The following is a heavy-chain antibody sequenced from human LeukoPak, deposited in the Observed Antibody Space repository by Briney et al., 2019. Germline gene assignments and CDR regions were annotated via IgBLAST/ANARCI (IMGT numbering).Heavy chain of an antibody. D-gene: IGHD2/OR15-2a*01. J-gene: IGHJ4*02. CDR2: ISSGSHTI. Sequence: GGSLRLSCAASGFTFSTYNMNWVRQAPGKGLDWISYISSGSHTIYYADSVEGRFTISRDNAKNSLYLQMNSLRAEDTAVYYCARGNPFDYWGQGTLVTVSS. CDR3: ARGNPFDY. CDR1: GFTFSTYN. V-gene: IGHV3-48*01.